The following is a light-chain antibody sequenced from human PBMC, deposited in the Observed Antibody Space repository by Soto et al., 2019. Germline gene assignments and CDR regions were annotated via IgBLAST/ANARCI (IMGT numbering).Light chain of an antibody. Sequence: EIVMTQSPATLSLSPVERATLSCMASQSVSSSYLAWYQQKPGQAPRLLIYGASSRATGIPDRFSGSGSGTDFSLTVDSLQPEDTATYYCQQYDHPPYTFGQGTRLEIK. J-gene: IGKJ5*01. CDR3: QQYDHPPYT. CDR1: QSVSSSY. CDR2: GAS. V-gene: IGKV3-20*01.